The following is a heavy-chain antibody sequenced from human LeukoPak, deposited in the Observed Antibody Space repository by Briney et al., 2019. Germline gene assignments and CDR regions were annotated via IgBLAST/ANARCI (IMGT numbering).Heavy chain of an antibody. Sequence: ASVKVSCKASGYTFTSYAMHWVRQAPGQRLERMGWINAGNGNTKYSQKFQGRVTITRDTSASTAYMELSSLRSEDTAVYYCARDGVVVPAVIAFDIWGQGTMVTVSS. J-gene: IGHJ3*02. CDR1: GYTFTSYA. CDR2: INAGNGNT. D-gene: IGHD2-2*01. V-gene: IGHV1-3*01. CDR3: ARDGVVVPAVIAFDI.